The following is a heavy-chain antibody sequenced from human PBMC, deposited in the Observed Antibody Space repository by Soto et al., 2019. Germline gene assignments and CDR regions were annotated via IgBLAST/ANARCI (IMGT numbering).Heavy chain of an antibody. Sequence: QLHLVQSGAVVKKPGASVTVSCSASGYPVTAYYMHWVRQAPGRGLEWMGGINPATGAAKYTQTFQGRGTITRDTPTSTALMELSGLTSEDTAVFYCARGGGVGVAGSAAFDMWGQGTLVTVSS. J-gene: IGHJ3*02. V-gene: IGHV1-2*02. CDR3: ARGGGVGVAGSAAFDM. CDR1: GYPVTAYY. CDR2: INPATGAA. D-gene: IGHD3-3*01.